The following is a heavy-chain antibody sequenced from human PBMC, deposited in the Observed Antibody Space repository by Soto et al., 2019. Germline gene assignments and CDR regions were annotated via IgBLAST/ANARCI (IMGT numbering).Heavy chain of an antibody. J-gene: IGHJ4*02. Sequence: GGSLRLSCAASGFTFSSYAMSWVRQAPGKGLEWVSAISGSGGSTYYADSVKGRFTISRDNSKNTLYLQMNSLRAEDTAVYYCAKKGARLGHCSSTSCYMIDYWGQGTMLTVSS. CDR1: GFTFSSYA. V-gene: IGHV3-23*01. CDR2: ISGSGGST. D-gene: IGHD2-2*02. CDR3: AKKGARLGHCSSTSCYMIDY.